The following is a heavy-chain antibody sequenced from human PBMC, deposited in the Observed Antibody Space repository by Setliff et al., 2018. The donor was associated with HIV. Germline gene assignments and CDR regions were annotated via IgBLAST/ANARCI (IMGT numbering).Heavy chain of an antibody. V-gene: IGHV1-69*10. CDR3: TKFRGVVDHSENGNYTEAGDKWFDA. Sequence: SVKVSCKTSGGTFSSHSFNWVRQTPGQGLQWMGGIIPFYAVANYAQRFRGRVTITADKSTSTVYMELSSLRSEDTAVYYCTKFRGVVDHSENGNYTEAGDKWFDAWGQGTRVTVSS. D-gene: IGHD3-3*01. CDR1: GGTFSSHS. CDR2: IIPFYAVA. J-gene: IGHJ5*02.